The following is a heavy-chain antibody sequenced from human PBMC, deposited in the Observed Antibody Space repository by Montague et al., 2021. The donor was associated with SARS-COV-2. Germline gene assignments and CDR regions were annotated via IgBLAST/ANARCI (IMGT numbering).Heavy chain of an antibody. CDR3: ARTEYNWNDWFDP. J-gene: IGHJ5*02. CDR1: GGSISSYY. V-gene: IGHV4-59*13. D-gene: IGHD1-20*01. CDR2: IFHSGIT. Sequence: SETLSLTCTVSGGSISSYYWSWIRQSPGKGLERIGFIFHSGITDXNPSLRSRVTISVDMSKNQFSLQLNSVTAADSAVYYCARTEYNWNDWFDPWGQGTLVTVSS.